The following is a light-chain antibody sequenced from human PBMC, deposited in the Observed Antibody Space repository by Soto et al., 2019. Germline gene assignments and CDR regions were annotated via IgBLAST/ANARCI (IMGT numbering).Light chain of an antibody. V-gene: IGKV3-20*01. CDR2: GAS. J-gene: IGKJ1*01. Sequence: EIVLTQSPGTLSLSPGERATLSCRASQSVSNNYLAWYQQKPGQAPRLLIYGASNRATGIPDTFSGSGSGKDFTLTISRLEPEDFAVYYCQQYGSSGTFGQGTKVEIK. CDR1: QSVSNNY. CDR3: QQYGSSGT.